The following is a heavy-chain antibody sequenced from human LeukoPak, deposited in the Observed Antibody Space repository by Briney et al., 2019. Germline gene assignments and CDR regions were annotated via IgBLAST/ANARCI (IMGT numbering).Heavy chain of an antibody. D-gene: IGHD5-18*01. V-gene: IGHV4-38-2*01. CDR2: IYHSGST. CDR1: GYSISSGYY. J-gene: IGHJ4*02. Sequence: SETLSLTCAVSGYSISSGYYWGWIRQPPGKGLEWIGSIYHSGSTYYNPSLKSRVTISVDTSKNQFSLKLSSVTAAYTAVQYCARLDTAMVSFDYCSQGTLVSVSS. CDR3: ARLDTAMVSFDY.